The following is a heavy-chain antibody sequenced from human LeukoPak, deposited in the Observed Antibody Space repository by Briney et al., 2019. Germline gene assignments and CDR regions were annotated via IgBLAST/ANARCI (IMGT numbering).Heavy chain of an antibody. CDR3: ARDSGRNYRGAFDI. J-gene: IGHJ3*02. D-gene: IGHD4-23*01. CDR1: GFTFSSYE. CDR2: ISSSGSTI. V-gene: IGHV3-48*03. Sequence: GGALRLSCAASGFTFSSYEMNWVRPAPGKGREWVSYISSSGSTIYYADSVKGRFSISRDNAKNSLYLQMNSLRAEDTAVYYCARDSGRNYRGAFDIWGQGTMVTVSS.